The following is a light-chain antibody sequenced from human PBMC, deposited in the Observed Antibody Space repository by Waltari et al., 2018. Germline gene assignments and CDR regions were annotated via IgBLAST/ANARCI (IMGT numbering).Light chain of an antibody. J-gene: IGLJ2*01. CDR2: DVS. Sequence: QSALTQPASVSGSPGQSITISCTGTSSDVGGYNYVSWYQQHPGKAPKLMIYDVSNRPLGVSNRFSGSKSGNTAFLTISGLQAGDEADYYCSSYTTSTTYVEFGGGTKLTVL. CDR3: SSYTTSTTYVE. V-gene: IGLV2-14*03. CDR1: SSDVGGYNY.